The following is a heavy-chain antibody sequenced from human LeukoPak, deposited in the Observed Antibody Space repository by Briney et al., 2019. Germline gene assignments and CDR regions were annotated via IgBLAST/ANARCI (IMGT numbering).Heavy chain of an antibody. J-gene: IGHJ4*02. CDR3: ARDESGSRFDY. V-gene: IGHV3-21*01. D-gene: IGHD1-26*01. CDR1: GFTFDDYA. Sequence: GGSLRLSCAASGFTFDDYAMHWVRQAPGKGLEWVSSISTSSSYIYYADSVKGRFTISRDNAKNSLYLQMSSLRGEDTAVYYCARDESGSRFDYWGQGTLVTVSS. CDR2: ISTSSSYI.